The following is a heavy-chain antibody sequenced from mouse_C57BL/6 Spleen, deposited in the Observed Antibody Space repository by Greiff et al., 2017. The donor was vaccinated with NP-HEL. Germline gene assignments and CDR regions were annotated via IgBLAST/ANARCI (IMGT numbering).Heavy chain of an antibody. J-gene: IGHJ4*01. Sequence: QVQLKQSGAELARPGASVKMSCKASGYTFTSYTMHWVKQRPGQGLEWIGYINPSSGYTKYNQKFKDKATLTADKSSSTAYMQLSSLTSEDSAVYYCARGALGGYAMDYWGQGTSVTVSS. CDR2: INPSSGYT. D-gene: IGHD4-1*01. V-gene: IGHV1-4*01. CDR3: ARGALGGYAMDY. CDR1: GYTFTSYT.